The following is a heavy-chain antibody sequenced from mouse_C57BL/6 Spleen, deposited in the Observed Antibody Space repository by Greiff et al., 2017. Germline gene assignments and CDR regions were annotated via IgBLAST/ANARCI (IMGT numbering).Heavy chain of an antibody. CDR3: VRSITTVSMDY. CDR2: IRSKSNNYAT. J-gene: IGHJ4*01. V-gene: IGHV10-1*01. CDR1: GFSFNTYA. Sequence: EADGGLVQPKGSLKLSCAASGFSFNTYAMNWVRQAPGKGLEWVARIRSKSNNYATYYADSVKDRFTISRDDSESMLYLQMNNLKTEDTAMYYCVRSITTVSMDYWGQGTSVTVSS. D-gene: IGHD1-1*01.